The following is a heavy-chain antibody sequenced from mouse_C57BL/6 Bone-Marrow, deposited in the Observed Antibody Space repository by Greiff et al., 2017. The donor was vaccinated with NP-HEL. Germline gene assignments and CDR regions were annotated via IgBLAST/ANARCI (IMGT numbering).Heavy chain of an antibody. CDR3: AKRWLLPLAMDY. CDR2: INPSSGYT. CDR1: GYTFTSYW. V-gene: IGHV1-7*01. J-gene: IGHJ4*01. Sequence: VMLVESGAELAKPGASVKLSCKASGYTFTSYWMHWVKQRPGQGLEWIGYINPSSGYTKYNQKFKDKATVTADKSSSTAYMQLSSLTYEDSAFEYCAKRWLLPLAMDYWGQGTSVTVSS. D-gene: IGHD2-3*01.